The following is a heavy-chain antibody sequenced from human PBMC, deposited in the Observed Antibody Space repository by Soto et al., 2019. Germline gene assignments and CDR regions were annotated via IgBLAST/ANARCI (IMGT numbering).Heavy chain of an antibody. CDR2: IIPIFGTA. J-gene: IGHJ4*02. D-gene: IGHD2-8*02. CDR1: GGTFSTYV. V-gene: IGHV1-69*13. CDR3: ARGMPTDGTVDY. Sequence: SVKVSCKVSGGTFSTYVLSWVRQAPGQGLEWMGGIIPIFGTANYAQKFQGRVTITADESTSTAYMELSSLKSEDTAVYYCARGMPTDGTVDYWGQGTLVTVSS.